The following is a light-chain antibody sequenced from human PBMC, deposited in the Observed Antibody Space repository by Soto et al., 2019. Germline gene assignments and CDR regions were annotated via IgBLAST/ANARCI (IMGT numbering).Light chain of an antibody. CDR3: QQSYTTPRLS. CDR1: QSITNF. Sequence: DIQMTQSPSSLSASVGDKLTITWRANQSITNFLNWYQKKPGEVPKLLIYAASRLESGVPSRFSGSGSGTDFALTINSLQPEDFATYYCQQSYTTPRLSFGGGTRVEFK. J-gene: IGKJ4*01. CDR2: AAS. V-gene: IGKV1-39*01.